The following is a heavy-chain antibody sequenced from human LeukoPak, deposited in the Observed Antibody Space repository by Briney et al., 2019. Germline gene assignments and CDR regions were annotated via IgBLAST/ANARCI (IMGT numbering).Heavy chain of an antibody. CDR3: AKDVGKWESLHFFDY. V-gene: IGHV3-23*01. J-gene: IGHJ4*02. Sequence: GGSLRLSCAASGFTFSNCAMSWVRQAPGKGLEWVSGINLSGSSTYYADSVTGRFTISRDNSRNTLYLQMNSLRGDDTAVYYCAKDVGKWESLHFFDYWGQGTLVTVSS. CDR1: GFTFSNCA. D-gene: IGHD1-26*01. CDR2: INLSGSST.